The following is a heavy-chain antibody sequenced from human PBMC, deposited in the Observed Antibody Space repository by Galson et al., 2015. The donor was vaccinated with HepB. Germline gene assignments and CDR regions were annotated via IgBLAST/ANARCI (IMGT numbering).Heavy chain of an antibody. J-gene: IGHJ4*02. D-gene: IGHD6-6*01. V-gene: IGHV3-11*06. CDR3: ARITRSFEAADF. Sequence: SLRLSCAGSGFKFSEYYMSWMRQAPGKGLEWVAYIASSGSYSQYADSVRGRFTISRDNAKNSLGLQMSSLRVDDTAVYFCARITRSFEAADFWGQGALVTVSS. CDR1: GFKFSEYY. CDR2: IASSGSYS.